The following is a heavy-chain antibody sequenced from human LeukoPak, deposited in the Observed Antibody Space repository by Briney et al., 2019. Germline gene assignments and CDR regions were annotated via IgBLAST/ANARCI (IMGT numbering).Heavy chain of an antibody. Sequence: ASVKVSCKASGYTFTSYDINWVRQATGQGLEWMGWMNPNSGNTGYAQKFQGRVTITRNTSISTAYMELSSLRSEDTAVYYCVRVLRYFDWFGTRSYYFDYWGQGTLVTVSS. CDR3: VRVLRYFDWFGTRSYYFDY. CDR2: MNPNSGNT. J-gene: IGHJ4*02. D-gene: IGHD3-9*01. CDR1: GYTFTSYD. V-gene: IGHV1-8*03.